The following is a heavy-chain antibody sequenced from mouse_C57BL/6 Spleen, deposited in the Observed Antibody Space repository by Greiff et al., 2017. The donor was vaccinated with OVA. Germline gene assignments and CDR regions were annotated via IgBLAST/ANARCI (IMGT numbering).Heavy chain of an antibody. Sequence: QVQLQQSGAELVMPGASVKLSCKASGYTFTSYWLHWVKQRPGPGLEWIGEIDPSDSYTNYNQKFKGKSTLTVDKSSSTAYMQLSSLTSEDSAVYYCARRGGNQYYFDYWGQGTTLTVSA. V-gene: IGHV1-69*01. J-gene: IGHJ2*01. CDR2: IDPSDSYT. D-gene: IGHD1-1*02. CDR1: GYTFTSYW. CDR3: ARRGGNQYYFDY.